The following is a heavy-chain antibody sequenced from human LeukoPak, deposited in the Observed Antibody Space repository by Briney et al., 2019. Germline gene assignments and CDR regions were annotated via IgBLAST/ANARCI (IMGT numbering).Heavy chain of an antibody. V-gene: IGHV3-33*01. CDR3: ARVRKPAAYAFDI. CDR1: GFTFSSYG. D-gene: IGHD1-14*01. Sequence: GGSLRLSCAASGFTFSSYGMHWVRQAPGKGLEWVAVIWYDGSNKYYADSVKGRFTISRDNSKNTLYLQMNSLRAEDTAVYYCARVRKPAAYAFDIWGQGTMVTVSS. J-gene: IGHJ3*02. CDR2: IWYDGSNK.